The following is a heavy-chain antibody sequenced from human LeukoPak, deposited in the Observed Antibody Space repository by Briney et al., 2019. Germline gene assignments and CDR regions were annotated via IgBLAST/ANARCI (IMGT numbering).Heavy chain of an antibody. Sequence: GGSLRLSCAASGFTFSSYSMNWVRQAPGKGLEWVSSISSSSSYIYYADSVKGRFTISRDNSKSTLYIQMNSLRAEDTAVYYCARAKPKNMVRGLIMRRESRYYFDYWGQGTLVTVSS. CDR2: ISSSSSYI. D-gene: IGHD3-10*01. CDR1: GFTFSSYS. CDR3: ARAKPKNMVRGLIMRRESRYYFDY. V-gene: IGHV3-21*04. J-gene: IGHJ4*02.